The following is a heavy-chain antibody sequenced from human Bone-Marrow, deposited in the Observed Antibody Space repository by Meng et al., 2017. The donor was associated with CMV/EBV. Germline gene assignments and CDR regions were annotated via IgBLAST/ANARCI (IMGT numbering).Heavy chain of an antibody. J-gene: IGHJ6*02. CDR1: GYSFTNYW. V-gene: IGHV5-51*01. CDR2: IYPGDSDI. Sequence: KVSCKGSGYSFTNYWIGWVRQMPGKGLEWMGSIYPGDSDIRYSPSFQGQVTISADNSISTAYLQWSSLKASDTAMYYCARHDHYYYGMDVWGQGTTVTVSS. CDR3: ARHDHYYYGMDV.